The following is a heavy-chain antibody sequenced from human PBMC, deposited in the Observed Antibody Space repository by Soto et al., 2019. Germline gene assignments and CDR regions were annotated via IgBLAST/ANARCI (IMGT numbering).Heavy chain of an antibody. Sequence: GGSLRLSCAASGFTFSDYYMSWIRQAPGKGLEWVSYISSSGSTIYYADSVKGRFTISRDNAKNSLYLQMNSLRAEDTAVYYCARDPSIAARRRNYYYYMDVWGKGTTVTVSS. D-gene: IGHD6-6*01. CDR3: ARDPSIAARRRNYYYYMDV. V-gene: IGHV3-11*01. CDR1: GFTFSDYY. J-gene: IGHJ6*03. CDR2: ISSSGSTI.